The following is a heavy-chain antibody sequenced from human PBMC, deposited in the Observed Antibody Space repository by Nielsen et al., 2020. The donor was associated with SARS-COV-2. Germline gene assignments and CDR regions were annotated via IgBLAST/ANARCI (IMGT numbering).Heavy chain of an antibody. CDR3: ARVAKGRTYYYDSSGYYAPPYYFDY. V-gene: IGHV3-21*01. J-gene: IGHJ4*02. D-gene: IGHD3-22*01. CDR1: GFTFSSYS. Sequence: GGSLRLSCAASGFTFSSYSMNWVRQAPGKGLEWVSSISSSSSYIYYADSVKGRFTISRDNAKNSLYLQMNSLRAEDTAVYYCARVAKGRTYYYDSSGYYAPPYYFDYWGQGTLVTVSS. CDR2: ISSSSSYI.